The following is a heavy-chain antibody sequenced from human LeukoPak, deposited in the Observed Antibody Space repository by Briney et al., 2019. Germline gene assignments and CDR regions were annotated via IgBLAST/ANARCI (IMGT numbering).Heavy chain of an antibody. CDR2: IYYSGST. V-gene: IGHV4-59*12. CDR3: ARDTPKALYCSSTSCYTNYYYMDV. Sequence: SETLSLTCTVSGGSISSYYWSWIRQPPGKGLEWIGYIYYSGSTNYNPSLKSRVTISVDTSKNQFSLKLSSVTAADTAAYYCARDTPKALYCSSTSCYTNYYYMDVWGKGTTVTVSS. D-gene: IGHD2-2*02. J-gene: IGHJ6*03. CDR1: GGSISSYY.